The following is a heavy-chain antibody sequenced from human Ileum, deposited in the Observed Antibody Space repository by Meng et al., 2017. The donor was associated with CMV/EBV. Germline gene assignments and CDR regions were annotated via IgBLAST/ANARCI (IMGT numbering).Heavy chain of an antibody. V-gene: IGHV3-23*01. D-gene: IGHD4-17*01. CDR3: AKDDGGDYARGYFDY. CDR1: GFPFTNYA. CDR2: ISSSGGST. Sequence: SGFPFTNYAMSWVRQAPGQGLEWVSAISSSGGSTYYTDSVKGRFTISRDNSKNTLYLQMSSLRAEDAAVYYCAKDDGGDYARGYFDYWGQGTLVTVSS. J-gene: IGHJ4*02.